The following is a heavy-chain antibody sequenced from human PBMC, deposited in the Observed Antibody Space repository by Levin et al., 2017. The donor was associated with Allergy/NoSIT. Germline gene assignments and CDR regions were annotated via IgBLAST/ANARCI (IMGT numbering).Heavy chain of an antibody. Sequence: PGESLKISCKASGGTFTRHPISWLRRAPGQGLEWMGRIIPLLDMANYAQKFQGRITITADTATGTSYMDLASLTSEDTAVYYCARHQCPGDCSEEAFDVWGQGTLVTVSS. CDR2: IIPLLDMA. CDR3: ARHQCPGDCSEEAFDV. J-gene: IGHJ3*01. D-gene: IGHD2-21*02. V-gene: IGHV1-69*02. CDR1: GGTFTRHP.